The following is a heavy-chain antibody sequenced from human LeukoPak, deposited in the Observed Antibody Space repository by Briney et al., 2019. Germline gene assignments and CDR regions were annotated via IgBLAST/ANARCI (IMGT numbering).Heavy chain of an antibody. J-gene: IGHJ4*02. CDR2: IRYDGSNK. D-gene: IGHD3-3*01. CDR1: GFTFSSSG. V-gene: IGHV3-30*02. Sequence: GGSLRLSCAACGFTFSSSGMHWVRQAPGKGLAWVAFIRYDGSNKYYADSVKGRFTISRDNSKNTLYLQMNSLRAEDTAVYYCAKEWYDFWSGYCFDYWGQGTLVTVSS. CDR3: AKEWYDFWSGYCFDY.